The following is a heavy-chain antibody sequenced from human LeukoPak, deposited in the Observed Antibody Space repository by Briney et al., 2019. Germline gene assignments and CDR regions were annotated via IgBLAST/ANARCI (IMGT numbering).Heavy chain of an antibody. D-gene: IGHD6-19*01. Sequence: GGSLRLSCAASGLTFSSYGMSWVRQAPGKGLEWVSAISGSGGSTYYADSVKGRFTISRDNSKNTLYLQMNSLRAEDTAVYYCAKEGQQWPAGYYWGQGTLVTVSS. V-gene: IGHV3-23*01. J-gene: IGHJ4*02. CDR3: AKEGQQWPAGYY. CDR1: GLTFSSYG. CDR2: ISGSGGST.